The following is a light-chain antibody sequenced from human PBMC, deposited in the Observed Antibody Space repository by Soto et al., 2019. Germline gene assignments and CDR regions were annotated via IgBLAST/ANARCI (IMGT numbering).Light chain of an antibody. Sequence: IVLTQSPGTLSLSPGERATLYCRASQSVSSSYLAWYQQKPGQAPRLLIYGASSRATGIPDRFSGSGSGTDFTLTTSRLEPEDFAVYYCQQYGSSPPLTFGGGTKVDI. J-gene: IGKJ4*01. CDR3: QQYGSSPPLT. CDR2: GAS. CDR1: QSVSSSY. V-gene: IGKV3-20*01.